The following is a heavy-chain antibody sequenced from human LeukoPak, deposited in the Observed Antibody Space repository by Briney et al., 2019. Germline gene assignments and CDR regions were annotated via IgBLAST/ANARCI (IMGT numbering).Heavy chain of an antibody. V-gene: IGHV3-23*01. CDR1: GFTFSRYA. D-gene: IGHD1-7*01. CDR2: LSGRGDST. CDR3: AKDRRRTTSAALYY. J-gene: IGHJ4*02. Sequence: PGGSLRLSCAASGFTFSRYAMSWVRQAPGKGVEWGSDLSGRGDSTQYADSVKGRVTISRDNKKNTLYVQINSVRGEDTAIYYGAKDRRRTTSAALYYWGQGTLLTVSS.